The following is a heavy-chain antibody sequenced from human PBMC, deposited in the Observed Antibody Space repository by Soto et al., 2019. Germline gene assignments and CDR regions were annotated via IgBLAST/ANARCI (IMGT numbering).Heavy chain of an antibody. Sequence: DVQLLESGGGLVQPGGSLRLSCAASGFTFSAYNMMWVRQAPGKGLEWVSLISGDGAITYYADSVKGRFAIFRDNSRNTLDLQLNSLRVADTAIYYCAKRFGDGSGPFEYWGRGTLVTVSS. CDR3: AKRFGDGSGPFEY. D-gene: IGHD2-8*02. V-gene: IGHV3-23*01. J-gene: IGHJ4*02. CDR2: ISGDGAIT. CDR1: GFTFSAYN.